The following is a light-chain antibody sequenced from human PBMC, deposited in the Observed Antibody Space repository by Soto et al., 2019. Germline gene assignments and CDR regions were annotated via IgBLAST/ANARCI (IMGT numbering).Light chain of an antibody. CDR1: QSISSW. CDR2: DAS. Sequence: DIQMTQSPSTLSASIRDRVTITCRASQSISSWLAWYQQKPGKAPKLLIYDASSLESGGPSRFSGSGSGTELTLTIRSLQPDDFATYYCQQYKSYPWTFGQGTKVEIK. CDR3: QQYKSYPWT. V-gene: IGKV1-5*01. J-gene: IGKJ1*01.